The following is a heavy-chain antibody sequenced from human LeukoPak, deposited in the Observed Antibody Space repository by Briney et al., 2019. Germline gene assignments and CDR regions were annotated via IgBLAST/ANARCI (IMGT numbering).Heavy chain of an antibody. V-gene: IGHV4-34*01. CDR1: GVSFNDYY. D-gene: IGHD4-17*01. CDR2: INHSGYT. CDR3: TRMTTGHDY. J-gene: IGHJ4*02. Sequence: SETLSLTCAVSGVSFNDYYWSWVRQTPGKGLEWIGEINHSGYTNDSPSLKSRVTLPIDTSRKQFSLNLRSVTVADTGIYYCTRMTTGHDYWGQGTLVTVSS.